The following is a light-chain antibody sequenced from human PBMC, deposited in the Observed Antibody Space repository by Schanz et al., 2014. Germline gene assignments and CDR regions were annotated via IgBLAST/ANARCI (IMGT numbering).Light chain of an antibody. CDR1: QGISSY. J-gene: IGKJ1*01. CDR2: TAS. CDR3: QQYNSYSWT. V-gene: IGKV1-9*01. Sequence: IQLTQSPSSLSASVGDRVTITCRASQGISSYLAWYQQKPGKVPKLLIYTASTLQSGVPSRFSGSGSGTEFTLTISSLQPDDSATYYCQQYNSYSWTFGQGTKVEIK.